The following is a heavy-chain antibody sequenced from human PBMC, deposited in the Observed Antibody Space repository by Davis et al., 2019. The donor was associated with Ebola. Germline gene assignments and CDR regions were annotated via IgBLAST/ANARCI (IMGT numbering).Heavy chain of an antibody. CDR2: IDEDGTER. J-gene: IGHJ6*02. D-gene: IGHD1-26*01. CDR3: ARVGAPSVYGYYGMDV. CDR1: GFTFSDSL. Sequence: GESLKISCAASGFTFSDSLMNWVRQRPGKGLEWVANIDEDGTERYYVGSVRGRFTISRDNAKNSLYLQMNSLRAEDTAVYYCARVGAPSVYGYYGMDVWGQGTTVTVSS. V-gene: IGHV3-7*03.